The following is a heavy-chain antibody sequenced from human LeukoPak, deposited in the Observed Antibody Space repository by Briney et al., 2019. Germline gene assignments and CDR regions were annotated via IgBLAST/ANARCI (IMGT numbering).Heavy chain of an antibody. CDR3: ARDRFPYSGSYSFEPFDY. J-gene: IGHJ4*02. CDR2: IIPIFGTA. D-gene: IGHD1-26*01. V-gene: IGHV1-69*05. CDR1: GGAFSSYA. Sequence: SVKVSCKASGGAFSSYAISWVRQAPGQGLEWMGRIIPIFGTANYAQKFQGRVTITTDESTSTAYMKLSSLRSEDTAVYYCARDRFPYSGSYSFEPFDYWGQGTLVTVSS.